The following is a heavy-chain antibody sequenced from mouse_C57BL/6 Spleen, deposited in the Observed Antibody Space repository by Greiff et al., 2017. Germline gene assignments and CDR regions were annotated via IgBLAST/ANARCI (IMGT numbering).Heavy chain of an antibody. CDR3: ARGIYYDYDY. CDR2: IYPGDGDT. Sequence: QVQLKESGAELVKPGASVKISCKASGYAFSSYWMNWVKQRPGKGLEWIGQIYPGDGDTNYNGKFKGKDTLTADKSSSTAYMQLSSLTSEDSAVYFCARGIYYDYDYWGQGTTLTVSS. V-gene: IGHV1-80*01. CDR1: GYAFSSYW. D-gene: IGHD2-4*01. J-gene: IGHJ2*01.